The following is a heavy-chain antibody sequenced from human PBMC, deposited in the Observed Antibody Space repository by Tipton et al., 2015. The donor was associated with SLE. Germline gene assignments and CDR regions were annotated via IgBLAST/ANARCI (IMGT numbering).Heavy chain of an antibody. J-gene: IGHJ5*02. V-gene: IGHV4-34*01. Sequence: TLSLTCAVYGGSFSGYYWSWIRQPPGKGLEWIGSIHYTGTTYYSPSLKSRVTISVDASKNQFSLKLSSVTAADTAVYYCARGGNTIFGVVISWFDPWGQGTLVTVSS. CDR3: ARGGNTIFGVVISWFDP. CDR2: IHYTGTT. D-gene: IGHD3-3*01. CDR1: GGSFSGYY.